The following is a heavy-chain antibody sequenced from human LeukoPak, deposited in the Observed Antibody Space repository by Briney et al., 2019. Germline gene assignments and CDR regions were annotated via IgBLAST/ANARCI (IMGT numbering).Heavy chain of an antibody. J-gene: IGHJ4*02. V-gene: IGHV4-34*01. Sequence: PSETLSLTCAVYGGSFSGYYWSWTRQPPGKGLEWIGEINHSGSTNYNPSLKSRVTISVDTSKNQFSLKLSSVTAADTAVYYCAIDYYDSSGYYSPFDYWGQGTLVTVSS. D-gene: IGHD3-22*01. CDR1: GGSFSGYY. CDR3: AIDYYDSSGYYSPFDY. CDR2: INHSGST.